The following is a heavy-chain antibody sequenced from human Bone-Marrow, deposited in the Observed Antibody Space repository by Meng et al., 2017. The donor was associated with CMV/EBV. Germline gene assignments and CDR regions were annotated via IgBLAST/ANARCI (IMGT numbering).Heavy chain of an antibody. J-gene: IGHJ4*02. D-gene: IGHD3-22*01. V-gene: IGHV3-21*01. CDR3: ARAFDTSGYYRYFDY. CDR2: ISSSSTYI. CDR1: GFTFSGSA. Sequence: GESLKISCAASGFTFSGSAMNWVRQAPGKGLEWVSAISSSSTYIYYADSVKGRFTISRDNAKDSLYLQMNSLRAEDTAIYYCARAFDTSGYYRYFDYWGQGILVTVSS.